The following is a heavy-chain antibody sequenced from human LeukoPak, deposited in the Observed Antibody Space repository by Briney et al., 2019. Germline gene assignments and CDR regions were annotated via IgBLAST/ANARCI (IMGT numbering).Heavy chain of an antibody. CDR1: GYTFTSYD. CDR3: ARAPVDCSSTSCYRDDYYYMDV. CDR2: MNPNSGNT. D-gene: IGHD2-2*01. Sequence: ASVKVSCKASGYTFTSYDINWVQQAAGQGLEWMGWMNPNSGNTGYAQKFQGRVTMTRTTSISTAYMELGSLTSEDTAVYYCARAPVDCSSTSCYRDDYYYMDVWGKGTTVTVSS. J-gene: IGHJ6*03. V-gene: IGHV1-8*01.